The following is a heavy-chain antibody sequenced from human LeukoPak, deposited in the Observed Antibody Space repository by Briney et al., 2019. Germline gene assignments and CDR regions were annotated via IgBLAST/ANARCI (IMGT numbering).Heavy chain of an antibody. D-gene: IGHD3-22*01. CDR3: ARLVYRSARGYYYDGSGYYFDY. CDR2: IYYSGST. Sequence: SETLSLTCTVSGGSISSYYWSWIRQPPGKGLEWIGYIYYSGSTNYNPSLKSRVTISVDTSKNQFSLKLSSVTAADTAVYYCARLVYRSARGYYYDGSGYYFDYWGQGTLVTVSS. V-gene: IGHV4-59*08. CDR1: GGSISSYY. J-gene: IGHJ4*02.